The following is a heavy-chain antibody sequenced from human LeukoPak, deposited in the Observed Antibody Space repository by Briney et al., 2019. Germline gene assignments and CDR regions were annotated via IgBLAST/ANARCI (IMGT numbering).Heavy chain of an antibody. CDR1: GFTFSSYE. D-gene: IGHD2-21*02. J-gene: IGHJ3*02. CDR2: ISYDGINK. CDR3: AKTKVGTGLDALDI. V-gene: IGHV3-30-3*02. Sequence: AGGSLRLSCAASGFTFSSYEMNWVRQAAGKGLEWVAVISYDGINKFYADSVKGRFTISRDNSKNTLYLQTNSLRAEDTAVYYCAKTKVGTGLDALDIWGQGTMVTVSS.